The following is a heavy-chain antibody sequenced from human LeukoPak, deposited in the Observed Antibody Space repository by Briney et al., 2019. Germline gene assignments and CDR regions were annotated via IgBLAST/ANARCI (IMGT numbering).Heavy chain of an antibody. CDR1: GFTFSNYI. Sequence: PGGSLRLSCAASGFTFSNYIMNWVRQAPGKGLEWVSSIGSSSSYIYYADSVKGRFTISRDNAKNSLYLQMNSLRAEDTAVYYCARDHLRSQLVCAGYWGQGTLVTVSS. V-gene: IGHV3-21*01. D-gene: IGHD2-2*01. J-gene: IGHJ4*02. CDR2: IGSSSSYI. CDR3: ARDHLRSQLVCAGY.